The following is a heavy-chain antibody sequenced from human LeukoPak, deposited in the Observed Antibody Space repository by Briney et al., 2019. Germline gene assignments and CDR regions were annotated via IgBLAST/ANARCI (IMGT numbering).Heavy chain of an antibody. D-gene: IGHD3-10*01. CDR1: GGSISSYY. CDR2: IYYSGST. CDR3: ARDYYGSGFMDV. V-gene: IGHV4-59*01. Sequence: SETLSLTCTVSGGSISSYYWSWIRQPPGKGLEWIGYIYYSGSTNYNPSLKSRVTITVDTSKNQFSLKLSSVTAADTAVYYCARDYYGSGFMDVWGQGTTVTVSS. J-gene: IGHJ6*02.